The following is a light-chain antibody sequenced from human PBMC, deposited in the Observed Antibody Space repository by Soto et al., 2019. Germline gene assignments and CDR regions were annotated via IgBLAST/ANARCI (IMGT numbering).Light chain of an antibody. Sequence: EIVMTQSPATLSVSPGETATLSCRASQGIKDYVAWFQQKPGQAPRLLIYGASTRATAIPARFSGSGSGTELTLSISSLQSEDCEVYYCQQYNTWPRTFGQGTKVDIK. J-gene: IGKJ1*01. CDR1: QGIKDY. V-gene: IGKV3-15*01. CDR3: QQYNTWPRT. CDR2: GAS.